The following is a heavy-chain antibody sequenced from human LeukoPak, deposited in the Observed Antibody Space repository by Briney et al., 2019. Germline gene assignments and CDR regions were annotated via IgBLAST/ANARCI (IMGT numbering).Heavy chain of an antibody. Sequence: SETLSLTCTVSGDSISSYYWSWIRQPPGKGLEWIGYMYYTGSTTYNPSLKSRVIMSVDTSKNQFLLKLTSVTAADTAVYYCASGTTVTNFAYWGQGTLVTVSS. CDR3: ASGTTVTNFAY. D-gene: IGHD4-17*01. CDR1: GDSISSYY. CDR2: MYYTGST. J-gene: IGHJ4*02. V-gene: IGHV4-59*12.